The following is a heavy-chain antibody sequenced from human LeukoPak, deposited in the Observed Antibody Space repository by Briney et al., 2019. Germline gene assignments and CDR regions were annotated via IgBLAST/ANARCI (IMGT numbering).Heavy chain of an antibody. Sequence: GASVKVSCKASGYTFTGYYMHWMRQAPGQGLEWMGWINPNSGGTNYAQKFQGRVTMTRDTSISTAYMELSRLRSDDTAVYYCAREDSNIVVVVAGYWFDPWGQGTLVTVSS. CDR1: GYTFTGYY. V-gene: IGHV1-2*02. J-gene: IGHJ5*02. D-gene: IGHD2-15*01. CDR2: INPNSGGT. CDR3: AREDSNIVVVVAGYWFDP.